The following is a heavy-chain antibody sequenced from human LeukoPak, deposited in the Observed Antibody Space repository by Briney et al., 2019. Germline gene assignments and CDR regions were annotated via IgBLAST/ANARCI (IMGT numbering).Heavy chain of an antibody. CDR2: ISYDGSNK. CDR1: GFTFSSYA. D-gene: IGHD3-9*01. V-gene: IGHV3-30*04. Sequence: GGSLRLSCAASGFTFSSYAMHWVRQAPGKGLEWLAVISYDGSNKYYADSVKGRFTISRDNSGNTLYLQMNSLRPEDTAVYYCATAGDFDWFGFFQHWGQGTLVTVSS. CDR3: ATAGDFDWFGFFQH. J-gene: IGHJ1*01.